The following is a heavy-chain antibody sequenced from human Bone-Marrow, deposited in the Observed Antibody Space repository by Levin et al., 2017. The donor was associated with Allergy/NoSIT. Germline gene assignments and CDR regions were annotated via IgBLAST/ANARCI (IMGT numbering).Heavy chain of an antibody. D-gene: IGHD1-26*01. J-gene: IGHJ4*02. CDR1: GFPFDDYA. Sequence: GGSLRLSCEASGFPFDDYAMHWVRQLPGKGLEWVSGISWNSAYMVYADSVKGRFNISRDNAKNSLYLQMNSLKAEDTALYYCAKDLRSGSYLDYSHFDSWGQGTPVTVSS. V-gene: IGHV3-9*01. CDR2: ISWNSAYM. CDR3: AKDLRSGSYLDYSHFDS.